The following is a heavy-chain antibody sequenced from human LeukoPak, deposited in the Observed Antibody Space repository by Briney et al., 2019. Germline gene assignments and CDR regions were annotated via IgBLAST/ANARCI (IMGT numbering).Heavy chain of an antibody. CDR3: ARRTGYSYGYYYYGMDV. CDR2: ISAYNGNT. Sequence: ASVKVSCKASGYTSTSYGISWVRQAPGQGLEWMGWISAYNGNTNYAQKLQGRVTMTTDTSTSTAYMELRSLRSDDTAVYYCARRTGYSYGYYYYGMDVWGQGTTVTVSS. CDR1: GYTSTSYG. V-gene: IGHV1-18*01. J-gene: IGHJ6*02. D-gene: IGHD5-18*01.